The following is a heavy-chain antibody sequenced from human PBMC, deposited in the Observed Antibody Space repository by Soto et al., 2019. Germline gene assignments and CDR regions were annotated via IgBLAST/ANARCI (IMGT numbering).Heavy chain of an antibody. CDR1: GGTFSSYA. J-gene: IGHJ5*02. CDR3: GSSGWSGNWFDP. CDR2: IIPIFGTA. Sequence: QVQLVQSGAEVKKPGSSVKVSCKTSGGTFSSYAISWVRQAPGQGLEWMGGIIPIFGTANYAQKFQGRVTITADESTSTAYMELSSLRSEDTAVYYCGSSGWSGNWFDPWGQTTLVTVSS. D-gene: IGHD6-19*01. V-gene: IGHV1-69*01.